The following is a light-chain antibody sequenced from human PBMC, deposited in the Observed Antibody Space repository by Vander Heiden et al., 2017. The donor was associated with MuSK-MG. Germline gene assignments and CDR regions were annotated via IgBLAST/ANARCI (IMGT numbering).Light chain of an antibody. CDR2: AAS. J-gene: IGKJ1*01. CDR3: QQSYSTWT. Sequence: DIQMTPSPSSLSASVGDRVTITCRASQSISSYLNWYQQKPGKAPKLLIYAASRLQSGVPSRFSGSGSGTDFTLTISRLQPEDFATYYCQQSYSTWTFGQGTKVEIK. CDR1: QSISSY. V-gene: IGKV1-39*01.